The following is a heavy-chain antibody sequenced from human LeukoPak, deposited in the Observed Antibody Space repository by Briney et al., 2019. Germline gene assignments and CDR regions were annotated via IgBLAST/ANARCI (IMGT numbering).Heavy chain of an antibody. D-gene: IGHD3-22*01. CDR3: ARHIYYDSSSYYGHRYVFDI. V-gene: IGHV4-59*08. J-gene: IGHJ3*02. CDR2: MYYSGST. Sequence: SETLSLTCAVYGGSFSGYYWSWIRQPPGKGLEWIGYMYYSGSTNYNPSLKSRVTISVDTSKNQLSLKLSSVTAADTAVYYCARHIYYDSSSYYGHRYVFDIWGQGTMVTVSS. CDR1: GGSFSGYY.